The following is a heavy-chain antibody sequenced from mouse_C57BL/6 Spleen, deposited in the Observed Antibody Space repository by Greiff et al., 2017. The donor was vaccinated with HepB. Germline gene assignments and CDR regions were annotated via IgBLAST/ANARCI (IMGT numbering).Heavy chain of an antibody. J-gene: IGHJ3*01. CDR2: IDPSDSYT. D-gene: IGHD1-1*01. V-gene: IGHV1-69*01. CDR1: GYTFTSYW. Sequence: QVQLQQPGAELVMPGASVKLSCKASGYTFTSYWMHWVKQRPGQGLEWIGEIDPSDSYTNYNQKFKGKSTLTVDKSSSTAYMQLSSLTSEDSAVYYCARKLDYGSSPAWFAYWGQGTLVTVSA. CDR3: ARKLDYGSSPAWFAY.